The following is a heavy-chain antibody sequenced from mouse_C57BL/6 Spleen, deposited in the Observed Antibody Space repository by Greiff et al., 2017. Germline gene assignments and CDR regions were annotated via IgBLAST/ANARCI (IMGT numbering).Heavy chain of an antibody. D-gene: IGHD1-1*01. Sequence: EVQGVESGPELVKPGASVKISCKASGYSFTDYNMNWVKQSNGKSLEWIGVINPNYGTTSYNQKFKGKATLTVDQSSSTAYMQLNSLTSEDSAVYYCARLLTRGFYGSSSFDYWGQGTTLTVSS. J-gene: IGHJ2*01. CDR2: INPNYGTT. CDR1: GYSFTDYN. CDR3: ARLLTRGFYGSSSFDY. V-gene: IGHV1-39*01.